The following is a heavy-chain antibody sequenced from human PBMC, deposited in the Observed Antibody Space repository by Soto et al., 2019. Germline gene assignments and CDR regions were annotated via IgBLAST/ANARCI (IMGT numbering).Heavy chain of an antibody. CDR3: AKVIAVAGDLDY. D-gene: IGHD6-19*01. V-gene: IGHV3-30*18. Sequence: QVRLVESGGGVVQPGRSLRLSCVASGFSFSTFGIHWVRQAPGKGLEWVGVISSDGQTKYYADSVKGRFTISRDNSKNTLYLQMDSLRPEDTAVYYCAKVIAVAGDLDYWGHGTLVTVSS. CDR1: GFSFSTFG. CDR2: ISSDGQTK. J-gene: IGHJ4*01.